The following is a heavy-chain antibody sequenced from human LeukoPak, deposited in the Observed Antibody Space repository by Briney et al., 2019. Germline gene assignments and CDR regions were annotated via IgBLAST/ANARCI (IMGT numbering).Heavy chain of an antibody. D-gene: IGHD6-19*01. CDR2: INHSGST. V-gene: IGHV4-34*01. CDR1: GGSFSGYY. CDR3: ADLIAVAGTDY. Sequence: PSETLSLTCAVYGGSFSGYYWSWIRQPPGKGLEWIGEINHSGSTNYNPSLKSRVTTSIDTSKNQFSLKLSSVTAADTAVYYCADLIAVAGTDYWAREPWSPSPQ. J-gene: IGHJ4*02.